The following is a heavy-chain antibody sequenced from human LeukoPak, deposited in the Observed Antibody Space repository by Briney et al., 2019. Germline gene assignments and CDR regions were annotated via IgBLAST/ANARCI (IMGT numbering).Heavy chain of an antibody. V-gene: IGHV4-59*12. CDR3: ARAAEYSSGWYLFDY. Sequence: PSETLSLTCTVSGGSITSYYWSWIRQPPGKGLEWIGYIYHSGSTNYNPSLKSRVTMSVDTSKNQFSLKLSSVTAADTAMYYCARAAEYSSGWYLFDYWGQGILVTVSA. CDR1: GGSITSYY. CDR2: IYHSGST. D-gene: IGHD6-19*01. J-gene: IGHJ4*02.